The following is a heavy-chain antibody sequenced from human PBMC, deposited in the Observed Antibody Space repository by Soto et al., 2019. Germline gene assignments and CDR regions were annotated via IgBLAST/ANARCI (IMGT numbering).Heavy chain of an antibody. V-gene: IGHV1-69*13. D-gene: IGHD5-12*01. Sequence: SVKVSCKASGGTFSSYAISWVRQAPGQGLEWMGGVIPIFGTANYAQKFQGRVTITADESTSTAYMELSSLRSEDTAVYYCARGASMGVATSGSWGQGTLVTVSS. CDR3: ARGASMGVATSGS. J-gene: IGHJ5*02. CDR1: GGTFSSYA. CDR2: VIPIFGTA.